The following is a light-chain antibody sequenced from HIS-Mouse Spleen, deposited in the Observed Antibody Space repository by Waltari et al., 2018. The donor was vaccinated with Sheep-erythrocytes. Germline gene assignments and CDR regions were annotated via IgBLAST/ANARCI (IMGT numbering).Light chain of an antibody. CDR3: CSYAGSYNHV. CDR1: SSDVGGYNY. CDR2: DVS. V-gene: IGLV2-11*01. Sequence: LTQPRSVSGSPGQSVTISCTGTSSDVGGYNYVSWYQQHPGKAPKLMIYDVSKRPSGVPDRFSGSKSGNTASLTISGLQAEDEADYYCCSYAGSYNHVFATGTKVTVL. J-gene: IGLJ1*01.